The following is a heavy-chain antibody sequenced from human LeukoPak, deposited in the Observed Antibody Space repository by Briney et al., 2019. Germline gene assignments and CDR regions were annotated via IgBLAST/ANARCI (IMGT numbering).Heavy chain of an antibody. J-gene: IGHJ4*02. Sequence: GGSLRLSCAASGFTFSSYSMNWVRQAPGKGLEWVSSISSSSSYIYYADSVKGRFTISRDNAKNSLYLQMNSLRAEDTAVYYCARGSVVVTATPYDYWGQGTLDTVSS. V-gene: IGHV3-21*01. D-gene: IGHD2-21*02. CDR3: ARGSVVVTATPYDY. CDR2: ISSSSSYI. CDR1: GFTFSSYS.